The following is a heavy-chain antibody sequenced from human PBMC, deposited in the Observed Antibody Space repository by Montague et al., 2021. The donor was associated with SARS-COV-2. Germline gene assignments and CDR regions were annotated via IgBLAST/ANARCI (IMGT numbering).Heavy chain of an antibody. D-gene: IGHD3-16*01. CDR1: GFSLTTSGVS. CDR3: THYRPTTGGT. CDR2: IYWDDDK. V-gene: IGHV2-5*02. Sequence: PALVKPTQTLTLTCTFSGFSLTTSGVSVIWIRQPPGKALEWLALIYWDDDKRYSSSLGSRLTITKDTSKNQVVLTMTNMDPVDTATYFCTHYRPTTGGTWGQGALVTVSS. J-gene: IGHJ5*02.